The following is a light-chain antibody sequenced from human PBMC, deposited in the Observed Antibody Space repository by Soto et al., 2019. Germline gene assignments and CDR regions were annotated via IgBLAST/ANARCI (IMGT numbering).Light chain of an antibody. CDR1: RSIGNY. CDR3: QQSYSTPYS. Sequence: IQMTQSPSSLPASVGDRVTITCRASRSIGNYLNWYQQKPESAPKLLIYLTSSLQSGVPSRFSGSGSGTDFTLSISSLQPEDFATYYCQQSYSTPYSFGQGTKVDIK. CDR2: LTS. V-gene: IGKV1-39*01. J-gene: IGKJ2*01.